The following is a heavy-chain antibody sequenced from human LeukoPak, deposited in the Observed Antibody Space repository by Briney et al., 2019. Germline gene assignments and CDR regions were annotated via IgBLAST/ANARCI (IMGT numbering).Heavy chain of an antibody. D-gene: IGHD6-13*01. CDR2: IYYSGST. J-gene: IGHJ4*02. V-gene: IGHV4-59*01. Sequence: SETLSLTCTVSGGSISSYYWSWIRQPPGKGLEWIGYIYYSGSTNYNPSLKSRVTISVDTSKNQFSLKLSSVTAADTAVYYCARSVSWEDYFDYWGQGTLVTVSS. CDR3: ARSVSWEDYFDY. CDR1: GGSISSYY.